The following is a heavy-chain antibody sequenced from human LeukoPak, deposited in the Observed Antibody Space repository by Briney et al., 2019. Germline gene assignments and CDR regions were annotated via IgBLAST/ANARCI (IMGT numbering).Heavy chain of an antibody. CDR2: IRSKANSYAT. CDR1: GFTFSASA. CDR3: TLYGDYEAC. J-gene: IGHJ4*02. V-gene: IGHV3-73*01. Sequence: PGGSLTLSCAASGFTFSASAMHRVRQASGKGLEWVGRIRSKANSYATAYAASVKGRFTISRDDSKNTAYLQMNSLKTEDTAVYYCTLYGDYEACWGQGTLVTVAS. D-gene: IGHD4-17*01.